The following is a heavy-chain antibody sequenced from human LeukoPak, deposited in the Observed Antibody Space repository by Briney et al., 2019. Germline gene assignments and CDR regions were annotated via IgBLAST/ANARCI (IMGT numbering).Heavy chain of an antibody. Sequence: QPGGSLRLSCAASRFIFSAYSMNWVRQAPGRGMEWVSYISSGSTNLYYKDSVKGRFIVSRDNAKNSLYLHIASLRAEDTAVYYCVRNDGDNAFDIWGQGTMVIVSS. J-gene: IGHJ3*02. CDR3: VRNDGDNAFDI. CDR1: RFIFSAYS. D-gene: IGHD4-17*01. V-gene: IGHV3-48*01. CDR2: ISSGSTNL.